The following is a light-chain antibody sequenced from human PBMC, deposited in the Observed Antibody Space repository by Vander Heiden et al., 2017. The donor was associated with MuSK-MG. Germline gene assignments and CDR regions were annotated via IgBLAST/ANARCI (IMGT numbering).Light chain of an antibody. CDR2: GNS. CDR3: QSYDSSLSAHWV. Sequence: QSVLTQPPSVSGAPGQRVTISCTGSSSNIGAGYDVHWYQQLPGTAPKLLSYGNSNRPSGVPDRFSGSKSGTSASLAITGLQAEDEADYYGQSYDSSLSAHWVFGGGTKLTVL. CDR1: SSNIGAGYD. V-gene: IGLV1-40*01. J-gene: IGLJ3*02.